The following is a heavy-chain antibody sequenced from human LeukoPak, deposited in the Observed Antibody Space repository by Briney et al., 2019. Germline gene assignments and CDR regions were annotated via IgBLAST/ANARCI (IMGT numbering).Heavy chain of an antibody. CDR2: ISSSSSYI. V-gene: IGHV3-21*01. J-gene: IGHJ4*02. CDR1: GFTFSSYS. CDR3: ARDAGGGDFDY. D-gene: IGHD2-21*01. Sequence: GGSLRLSCAASGFTFSSYSMNWVRQAPGEGLEWVSSISSSSSYIYYADSVKGRFTISRDNAKNSLYLQMNSLRAEDTAVYYCARDAGGGDFDYWGQGTLVTVSS.